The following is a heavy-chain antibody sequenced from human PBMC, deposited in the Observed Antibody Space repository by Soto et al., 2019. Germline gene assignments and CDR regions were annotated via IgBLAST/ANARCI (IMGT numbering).Heavy chain of an antibody. D-gene: IGHD6-13*01. CDR1: GFTFSSYG. CDR2: ISYDGSNK. Sequence: GGSLRLSCAASGFTFSSYGMHWVRQAPGKGLEWVAVISYDGSNKYYADSVKGRFTISRDNSKNTLYLQMNSLRAEDTAVYYCAKDAVGSSSWYYFDYWGQGTLVTVSS. J-gene: IGHJ4*02. V-gene: IGHV3-30*18. CDR3: AKDAVGSSSWYYFDY.